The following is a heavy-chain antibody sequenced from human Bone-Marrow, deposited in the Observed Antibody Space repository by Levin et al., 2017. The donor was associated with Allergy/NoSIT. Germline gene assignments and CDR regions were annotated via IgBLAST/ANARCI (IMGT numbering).Heavy chain of an antibody. Sequence: GGSLRLSCTVSGFTFSLYSMNWVRQAPGKGLEWISYISSSGTTKYYADSVKGRFTISSKNSLYLQMNSLRAEDTAIYYCARDKSSDGVTPDWYFDLWGRGTLVTVSS. CDR2: ISSSGTTK. CDR3: ARDKSSDGVTPDWYFDL. V-gene: IGHV3-48*01. D-gene: IGHD2-21*02. CDR1: GFTFSLYS. J-gene: IGHJ2*01.